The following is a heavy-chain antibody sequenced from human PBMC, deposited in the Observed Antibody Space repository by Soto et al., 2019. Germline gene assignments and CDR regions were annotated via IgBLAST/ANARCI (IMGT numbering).Heavy chain of an antibody. CDR1: GFTFSSYS. V-gene: IGHV3-21*01. CDR2: ISSSSSYI. J-gene: IGHJ4*02. CDR3: ATDRRGIQLWPKFDY. D-gene: IGHD5-18*01. Sequence: GGSLRLSCAASGFTFSSYSMNWVRQAPGKGLEWVSSISSSSSYIYYADSVKGRFTISRDNAKNSLYLQMNSLRAEDTAVYYCATDRRGIQLWPKFDYWGQGTLVTVSS.